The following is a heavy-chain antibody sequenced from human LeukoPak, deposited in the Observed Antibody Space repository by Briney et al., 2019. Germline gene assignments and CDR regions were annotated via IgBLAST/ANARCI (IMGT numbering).Heavy chain of an antibody. J-gene: IGHJ5*02. V-gene: IGHV3-23*01. D-gene: IGHD3-10*01. CDR3: AKDPGVGKGYYGSGSLGPDWFDP. CDR2: ISGSGGST. CDR1: GFTFSSYA. Sequence: GGSLRLSCAASGFTFSSYAMSWVRQAPGKGLEWVSAISGSGGSTYYADSVKGRFTISRDNSKNTLYLQMNSLRAEDTAVYYCAKDPGVGKGYYGSGSLGPDWFDPWGQGTLVTVSS.